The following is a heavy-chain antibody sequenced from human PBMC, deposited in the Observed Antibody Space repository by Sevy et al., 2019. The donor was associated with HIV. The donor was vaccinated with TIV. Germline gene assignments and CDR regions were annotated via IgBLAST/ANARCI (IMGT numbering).Heavy chain of an antibody. V-gene: IGHV4-59*01. CDR2: IYYSGST. J-gene: IGHJ4*02. Sequence: SETLSLTCTVSGGSISSYYWSWIRQPPGKGLEWIGYIYYSGSTNYNPSLKSRVTISVDTSKNQFSLKLSSVTAAETAVYYCAREGGSRYSSGWYWIDYWGQGTLVTVSS. CDR3: AREGGSRYSSGWYWIDY. CDR1: GGSISSYY. D-gene: IGHD6-19*01.